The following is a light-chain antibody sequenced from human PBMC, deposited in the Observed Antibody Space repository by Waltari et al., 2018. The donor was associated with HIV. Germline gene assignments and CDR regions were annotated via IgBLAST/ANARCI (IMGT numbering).Light chain of an antibody. CDR3: AAWDDSLGGRGL. CDR1: SSNIGTNY. V-gene: IGLV1-47*01. CDR2: RKN. Sequence: QSVLTQPPSATGTPGQRVTISCSGSSSNIGTNYVHWYQQLPGTTPKLRISRKNQRPPGVPGRFSASKSGTSASLAIRGLRSEDEGDYYCAAWDDSLGGRGLFGGGTRLTVL. J-gene: IGLJ3*02.